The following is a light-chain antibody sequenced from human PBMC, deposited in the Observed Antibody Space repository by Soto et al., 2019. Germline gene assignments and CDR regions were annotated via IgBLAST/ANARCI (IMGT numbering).Light chain of an antibody. V-gene: IGLV1-40*01. Sequence: QSLLTQPPSVSGAPGQRVTISCTGSSSNIGAGYDVHWYQQLPGTAPKLLIYGNSNRPSGVPDRFSGSKSGTSASLAITGLQAEDEADYYCQSYDSSLSCVVFGGGTKLTVL. CDR2: GNS. J-gene: IGLJ2*01. CDR3: QSYDSSLSCVV. CDR1: SSNIGAGYD.